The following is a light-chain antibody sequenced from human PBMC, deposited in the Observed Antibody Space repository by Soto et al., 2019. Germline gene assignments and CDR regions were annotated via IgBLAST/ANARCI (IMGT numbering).Light chain of an antibody. CDR2: DAS. CDR3: QQRSNWPRT. V-gene: IGKV3-11*01. CDR1: QTVSSY. Sequence: ENVLTQSPATLSLSPGERATLSGMASQTVSSYLAWYQQKPGQAPRLLIYDASNRATGIPARFSGSGSGTDFTLTISSLEPEDFAVYYCQQRSNWPRTFGQGTKVEIK. J-gene: IGKJ1*01.